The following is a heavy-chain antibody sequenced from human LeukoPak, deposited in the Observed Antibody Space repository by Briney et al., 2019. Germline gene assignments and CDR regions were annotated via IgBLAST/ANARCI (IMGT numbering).Heavy chain of an antibody. V-gene: IGHV1-24*01. CDR2: FDPEDGET. CDR1: GYTFTGYY. Sequence: AASVKVSCKASGYTFTGYYMHWVRQAPGKGLEWMGGFDPEDGETIYAQKFQGRVTMTEDTSTDTAYMELSSLRSEDTAVYYCATGATVLFRGWFDPWGQGTLVTVSS. D-gene: IGHD1-26*01. J-gene: IGHJ5*02. CDR3: ATGATVLFRGWFDP.